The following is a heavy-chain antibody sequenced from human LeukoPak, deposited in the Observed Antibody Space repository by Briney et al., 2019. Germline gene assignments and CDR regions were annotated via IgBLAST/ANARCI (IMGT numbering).Heavy chain of an antibody. Sequence: GGSLRLSCAASGFTFSSYEMNWVRQAPGKGLEWVSYISSSGSTIYYADSVKGRFTISRDNAKNSLYLQMNSLRAEDTAVYYCAKEGFRGSSSWYDCWGQGTLVTVSS. CDR2: ISSSGSTI. J-gene: IGHJ5*01. CDR1: GFTFSSYE. CDR3: AKEGFRGSSSWYDC. V-gene: IGHV3-48*03. D-gene: IGHD6-13*01.